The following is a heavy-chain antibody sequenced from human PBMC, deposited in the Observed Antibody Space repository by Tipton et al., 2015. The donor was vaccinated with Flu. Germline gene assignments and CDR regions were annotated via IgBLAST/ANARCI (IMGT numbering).Heavy chain of an antibody. Sequence: TLSLTCTVSGGSISSSSYYWGWIRQPPGKGLEWIGTIYYSGSTYYNPSLKSRVTISVDTSKNQFSLSLTSVTAADTAMYYCARGSWEVRFDPWGQGTPVTVSS. V-gene: IGHV4-39*07. J-gene: IGHJ5*02. CDR3: ARGSWEVRFDP. D-gene: IGHD1-26*01. CDR1: GGSISSSSYY. CDR2: IYYSGST.